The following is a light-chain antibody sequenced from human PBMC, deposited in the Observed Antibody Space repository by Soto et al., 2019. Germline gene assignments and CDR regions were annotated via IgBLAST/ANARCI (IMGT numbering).Light chain of an antibody. J-gene: IGKJ1*01. CDR1: LGIRDY. CDR2: SAS. V-gene: IGKV1-39*01. CDR3: QQSYNSPQT. Sequence: DIQLTQSPSFLSASVGDRVTITGRASLGIRDYLAWYQQKPGQVPRLLIYSASTLQSGVPSRFSGSGSGTDFTLTISSLQPEDFATYSCQQSYNSPQTFGRGTKVDIK.